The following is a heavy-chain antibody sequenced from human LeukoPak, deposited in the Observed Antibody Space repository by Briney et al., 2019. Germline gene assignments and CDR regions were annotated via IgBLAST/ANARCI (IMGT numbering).Heavy chain of an antibody. CDR2: VNPHSGGT. CDR3: ARDIGDYYGSGSYWLL. J-gene: IGHJ4*02. V-gene: IGHV1-2*02. CDR1: GYSFIDYY. Sequence: ASVKVSCKASGYSFIDYYIHWVRQAPGQRLEWMGWVNPHSGGTKVAQKFQGRVTMTRDTSINTAYMEVSSLRSDDTAVYYCARDIGDYYGSGSYWLLWGQGTLVTVAS. D-gene: IGHD3-10*01.